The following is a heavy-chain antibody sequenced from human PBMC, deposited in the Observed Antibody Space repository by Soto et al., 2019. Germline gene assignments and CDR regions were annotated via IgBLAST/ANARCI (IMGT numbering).Heavy chain of an antibody. CDR1: GYTFTSYY. CDR2: INPSGGST. Sequence: QVQLVQSGAEVKKPGASVKVSCKASGYTFTSYYMHWVRQAPGQGLEWMGIINPSGGSTSYAQKFQGRVTMTRATSTSKVYMELSSLRSEDTAVYYCARTYYYGSGRYPYYYGMDVWGQGTTVTVSS. V-gene: IGHV1-46*01. J-gene: IGHJ6*02. D-gene: IGHD3-10*01. CDR3: ARTYYYGSGRYPYYYGMDV.